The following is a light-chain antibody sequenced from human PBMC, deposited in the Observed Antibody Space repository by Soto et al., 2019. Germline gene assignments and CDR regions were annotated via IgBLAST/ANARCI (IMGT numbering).Light chain of an antibody. CDR1: QSIGSF. V-gene: IGKV3-11*01. Sequence: EIVLTQSPATLSLSPGERATLSCRASQSIGSFLAWYQQKPGQPPRLLIYDASNRATGIPCRFSGSGSGTDFTLTISSLEPEDFAIYDCQKYGCPPYTFGQGTKLEIK. CDR2: DAS. J-gene: IGKJ2*01. CDR3: QKYGCPPYT.